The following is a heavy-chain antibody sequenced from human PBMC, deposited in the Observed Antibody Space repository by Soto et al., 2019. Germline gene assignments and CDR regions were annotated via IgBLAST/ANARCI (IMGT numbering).Heavy chain of an antibody. CDR3: AAPPRY. CDR2: VYRTGST. CDR1: GGSISTSNW. Sequence: PSETLSLTCAVSGGSISTSNWWSWVRQPPGKGLEWIGEVYRTGSTYYNPSLESRLTISVDTSKNQFSLKLTSVTAADTAVYYCAAPPRYWGQGTLVTVSS. D-gene: IGHD6-6*01. J-gene: IGHJ4*02. V-gene: IGHV4-4*02.